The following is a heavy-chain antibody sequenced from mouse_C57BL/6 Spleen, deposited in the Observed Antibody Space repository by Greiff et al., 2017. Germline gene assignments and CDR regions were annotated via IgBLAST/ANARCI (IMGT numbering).Heavy chain of an antibody. V-gene: IGHV2-9-1*01. CDR1: GFSLTSYA. D-gene: IGHD2-3*01. Sequence: VMLVESGPGLVAPSQSLSITCTVSGFSLTSYAISWVRQPPGKGLEWLGVIWTGGGTNYNSALKSRLSISKDNSKSQVFLKMNSLQTDDTARYYWARRGDGYYVSYAMDYWGQGTSVTVSS. CDR3: ARRGDGYYVSYAMDY. CDR2: IWTGGGT. J-gene: IGHJ4*01.